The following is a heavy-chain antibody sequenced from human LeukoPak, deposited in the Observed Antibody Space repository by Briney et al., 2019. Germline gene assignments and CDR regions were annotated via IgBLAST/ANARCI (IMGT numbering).Heavy chain of an antibody. CDR3: AHYLLAARSYWYFDL. V-gene: IGHV2-5*01. D-gene: IGHD6-6*01. CDR2: IYWNDDK. CDR1: GFSLSTSGVG. Sequence: SGPTLVNPTQTLTLTCTFSGFSLSTSGVGVGWIRQPPGKALEWLALIYWNDDKRYSPSLKSRLTITKDTSKNQVVLAMTNMDPVDTATYYCAHYLLAARSYWYFDLWGRGTLVTVSS. J-gene: IGHJ2*01.